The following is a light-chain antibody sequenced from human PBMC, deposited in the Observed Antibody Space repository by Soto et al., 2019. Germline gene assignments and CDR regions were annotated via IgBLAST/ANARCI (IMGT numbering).Light chain of an antibody. Sequence: DIQMTQSPSSLSASVGDRVTITCRASQSISRNLNWYQHKPGKAPKLLIYAASSLQNGVPSRFSGGGSGTEFTLSISSLQPEDXXTYXXXXXXTTASITFGQGTRLEIK. J-gene: IGKJ5*01. CDR3: XXXXTTASIT. V-gene: IGKV1-39*01. CDR1: QSISRN. CDR2: AAS.